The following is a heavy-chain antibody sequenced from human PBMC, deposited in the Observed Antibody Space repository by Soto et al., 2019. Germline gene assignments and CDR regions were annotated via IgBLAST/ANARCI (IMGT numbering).Heavy chain of an antibody. CDR1: GYTFTSYD. Sequence: ASVKVSCKASGYTFTSYDINWVRQATGQGLEWMGWMNPNSGNTGYAQKFQGRVTMTRNTSISTAYMELSSLRSEDTAVYYCAILFLGYCSSTSCYTSDFDYWGQGTLVTVSS. CDR2: MNPNSGNT. J-gene: IGHJ4*02. V-gene: IGHV1-8*01. CDR3: AILFLGYCSSTSCYTSDFDY. D-gene: IGHD2-2*02.